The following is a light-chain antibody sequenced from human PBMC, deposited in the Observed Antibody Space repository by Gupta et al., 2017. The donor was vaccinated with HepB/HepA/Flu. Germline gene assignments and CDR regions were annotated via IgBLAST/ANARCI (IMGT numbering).Light chain of an antibody. V-gene: IGKV3-20*01. J-gene: IGKJ1*01. Sequence: EIVLTQSPDTLSLSPGERATLSCRASQSIYNNYLAWYQQKAGQAPRVIISGASSSARGSTDRFSGSGCAKDFTLTSSRREHEDFAVYYWQLDRSSWTFGQGTKVEFK. CDR1: QSIYNNY. CDR3: QLDRSSWT. CDR2: GAS.